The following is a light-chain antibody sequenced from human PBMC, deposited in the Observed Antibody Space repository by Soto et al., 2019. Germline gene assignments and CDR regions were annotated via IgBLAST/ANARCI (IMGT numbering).Light chain of an antibody. J-gene: IGKJ2*01. Sequence: DIQMTQSPSTLSASVGDRVTITCRASQSISSWLAWYQQKPGKAPKSLIYMASTLESGVPSRFSGSESGTEFSLTISSLQPDDFATYYCQQYNTYPYTFGQGTKLEIK. V-gene: IGKV1-5*03. CDR3: QQYNTYPYT. CDR1: QSISSW. CDR2: MAS.